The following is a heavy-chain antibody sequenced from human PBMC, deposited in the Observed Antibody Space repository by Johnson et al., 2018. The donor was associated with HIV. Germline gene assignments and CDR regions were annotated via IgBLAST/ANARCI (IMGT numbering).Heavy chain of an antibody. CDR3: ARTRRRVGAKPWGAFDI. D-gene: IGHD1-26*01. J-gene: IGHJ3*02. V-gene: IGHV3-30*14. Sequence: EFGGGVVQPGRSLRLSCAASGFTFSSYAMHWVRQAPGKGLEWVAVISYDGSNKYYADSVKGRFTISRDNSKNTLYLQMNSLRAEDTAVYYCARTRRRVGAKPWGAFDIWGQGT. CDR1: GFTFSSYA. CDR2: ISYDGSNK.